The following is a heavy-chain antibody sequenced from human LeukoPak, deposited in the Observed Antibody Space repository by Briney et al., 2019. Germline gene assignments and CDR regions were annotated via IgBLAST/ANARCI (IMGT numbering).Heavy chain of an antibody. J-gene: IGHJ4*02. D-gene: IGHD2-15*01. Sequence: ASVKVSCKASGYTFTSYYMHWVRQAPGQGLEWMGIINPSGGSTSYAQKFQGRVTMTRDTSTSTVYMELSSQRSEDTAVYCCARGKVVVVAATSFGYWGQGPLVTVSS. CDR1: GYTFTSYY. CDR3: ARGKVVVVAATSFGY. V-gene: IGHV1-46*01. CDR2: INPSGGST.